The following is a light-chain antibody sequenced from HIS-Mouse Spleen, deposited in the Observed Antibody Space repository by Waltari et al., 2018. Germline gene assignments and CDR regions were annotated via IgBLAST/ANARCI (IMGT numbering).Light chain of an antibody. J-gene: IGLJ3*02. V-gene: IGLV3-19*01. CDR3: NSRDSSGNHSV. Sequence: SSELTQDPAVSVALGQTVRITCQGDSLRSYYASWYQQKPGQAPVLVIYGKNNRPSGIPDRFPGSSSGNTASLTITGAQAEDEADYYCNSRDSSGNHSVFGGGTKLTVL. CDR1: SLRSYY. CDR2: GKN.